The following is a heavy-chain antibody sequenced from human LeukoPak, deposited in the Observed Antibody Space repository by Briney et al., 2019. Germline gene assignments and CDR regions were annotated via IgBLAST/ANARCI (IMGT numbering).Heavy chain of an antibody. CDR2: INHSGST. CDR3: VSSSQEFDY. CDR1: GGSFSGYY. J-gene: IGHJ4*02. Sequence: SETLSLTCAVYGGSFSGYYWSWIRQPPGKGLEWIGEINHSGSTNYNPSLKSRVTISVDTSKNQFSLKLGSVTAADTAVYYCVSSSQEFDYWGQGTLVTVSS. V-gene: IGHV4-34*01. D-gene: IGHD6-13*01.